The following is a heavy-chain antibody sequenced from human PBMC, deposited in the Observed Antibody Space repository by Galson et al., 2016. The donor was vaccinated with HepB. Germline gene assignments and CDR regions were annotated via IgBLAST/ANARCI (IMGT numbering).Heavy chain of an antibody. D-gene: IGHD6-19*01. CDR1: GGTFFNYA. CDR2: IVPILGMS. CDR3: ARDAVAVAGTLHFYFYGMDV. J-gene: IGHJ6*02. V-gene: IGHV1-69*04. Sequence: SVKVSCKASGGTFFNYAVSWVRQAPGQGLEWMGRIVPILGMSNYAQKFQGRVTITADKSTSTVYMELSSLRPEDTAVYYCARDAVAVAGTLHFYFYGMDVWGQGTTVTVSS.